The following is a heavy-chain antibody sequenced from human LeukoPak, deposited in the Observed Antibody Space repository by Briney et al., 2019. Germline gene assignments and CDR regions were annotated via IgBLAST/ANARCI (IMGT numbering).Heavy chain of an antibody. Sequence: GASVKVSCKASGYTFTSYGISWVRQAPGQGLEWMGWISAYNGNTNYAQKLQGRVTMTTDTSTSTAYMELRSLRPDDTAVYYCARDMPLYGDYVLIGDYWGQGTLVTVSS. CDR3: ARDMPLYGDYVLIGDY. CDR1: GYTFTSYG. D-gene: IGHD4-17*01. J-gene: IGHJ4*02. CDR2: ISAYNGNT. V-gene: IGHV1-18*01.